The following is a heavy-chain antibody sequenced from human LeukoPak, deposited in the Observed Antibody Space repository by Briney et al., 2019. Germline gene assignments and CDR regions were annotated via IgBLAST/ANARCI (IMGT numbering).Heavy chain of an antibody. D-gene: IGHD3-22*01. J-gene: IGHJ4*02. CDR1: GFTFSNYA. V-gene: IGHV3-72*01. CDR3: ARGYSDGSRSYQDY. CDR2: TRNKAHSYTT. Sequence: GGSLRLSCAASGFTFSNYAMDWVRQAPGKGLEWVGRTRNKAHSYTTEYAASVKGRFFISRDNSENSLYLQMNSLKTEDTAVYFCARGYSDGSRSYQDYWGQGTLVTVSS.